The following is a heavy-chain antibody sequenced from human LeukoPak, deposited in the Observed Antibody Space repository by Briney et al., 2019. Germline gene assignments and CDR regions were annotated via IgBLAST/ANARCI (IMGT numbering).Heavy chain of an antibody. V-gene: IGHV3-74*01. CDR3: AREGLTYYMDA. J-gene: IGHJ6*03. Sequence: GGSLRLSCAASGFTFSSYWMHWVRHAPGKGLVWVSRINSDGSSTSYADSVKGRFTISRDNAKNTLYLQMNSLRAEDTAVYYCAREGLTYYMDAWGKGTTVTVSS. CDR1: GFTFSSYW. D-gene: IGHD2-21*01. CDR2: INSDGSST.